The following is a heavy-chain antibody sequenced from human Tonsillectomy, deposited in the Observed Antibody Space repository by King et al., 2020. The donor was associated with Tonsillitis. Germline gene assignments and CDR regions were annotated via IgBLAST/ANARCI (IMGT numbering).Heavy chain of an antibody. CDR2: IEQDAADR. CDR3: AREEGPSGSSAFDL. Sequence: VQLVESGGGLVQPGGSMRLSCATSEFTFSNYWMTWVRQAPGKGLEWVANIEQDAADRHYLDSVKGRFTISRDNAKNSLYLQMNSLTVEDTAVYYCAREEGPSGSSAFDLWGQGTMVTVSS. CDR1: EFTFSNYW. D-gene: IGHD3-22*01. V-gene: IGHV3-7*03. J-gene: IGHJ3*01.